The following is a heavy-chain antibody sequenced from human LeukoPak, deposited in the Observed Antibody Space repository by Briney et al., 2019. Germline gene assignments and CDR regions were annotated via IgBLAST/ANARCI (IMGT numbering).Heavy chain of an antibody. V-gene: IGHV3-43*02. J-gene: IGHJ4*02. Sequence: GGSLRLSCAASGFTFDDYAMHWVRQPPGKGLECVSLISGDGSITCYADSVKGRFTISRDNSKNSLYLQMNSLRTEDTALYYCAKDNWVATRGHYGFDYWGQGTLVTVSS. CDR1: GFTFDDYA. CDR2: ISGDGSIT. D-gene: IGHD5-12*01. CDR3: AKDNWVATRGHYGFDY.